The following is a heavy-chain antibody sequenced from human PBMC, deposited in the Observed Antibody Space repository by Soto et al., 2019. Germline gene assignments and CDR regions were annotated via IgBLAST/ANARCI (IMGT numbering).Heavy chain of an antibody. D-gene: IGHD4-17*01. J-gene: IGHJ6*02. CDR1: GYTFTSYG. CDR3: ASTTVDYYYYGMDV. Sequence: GASVKVSCKASGYTFTSYGISWVRQAPGQGLEWMGWISAYNGNTNYAQKLQGRVTTTTDTSTSTAYMELRSLRSDGTAVYYCASTTVDYYYYGMDVWGQGTTVTVSS. CDR2: ISAYNGNT. V-gene: IGHV1-18*04.